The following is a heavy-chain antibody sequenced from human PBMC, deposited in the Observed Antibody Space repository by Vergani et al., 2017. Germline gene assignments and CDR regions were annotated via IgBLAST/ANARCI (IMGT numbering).Heavy chain of an antibody. CDR3: AGGARTVGYSYGSWFGG. Sequence: EVQLVESGGGLVQPGGSLRLSCAASGFTFSSYWMSWVRQGPGKGLEWVANIKQDGSEKYSVDSVKGRFTISRDNAKNSLYLQRNSLRAEDTAVYYCAGGARTVGYSYGSWFGGWGEGTLVTVSA. D-gene: IGHD5-18*01. CDR1: GFTFSSYW. J-gene: IGHJ5*02. V-gene: IGHV3-7*01. CDR2: IKQDGSEK.